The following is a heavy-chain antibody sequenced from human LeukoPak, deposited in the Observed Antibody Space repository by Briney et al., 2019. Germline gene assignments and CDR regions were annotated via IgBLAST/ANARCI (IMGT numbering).Heavy chain of an antibody. Sequence: GGSLRLSCAASGFTFSSYGMHWVRQAPGKGPEWVAVIWFDGSNKYYADSVKGRFTISRDNSKNTLYLQMNSLRGEDTAVYYCAKDPAFGYWGQGTLVTVSS. J-gene: IGHJ4*02. CDR2: IWFDGSNK. CDR3: AKDPAFGY. D-gene: IGHD6-25*01. V-gene: IGHV3-33*06. CDR1: GFTFSSYG.